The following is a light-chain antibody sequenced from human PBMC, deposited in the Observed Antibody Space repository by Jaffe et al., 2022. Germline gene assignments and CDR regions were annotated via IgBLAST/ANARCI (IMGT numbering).Light chain of an antibody. CDR1: NGDVGGYNL. J-gene: IGLJ1*01. V-gene: IGLV2-23*02. CDR3: CSYTNIAGFGSYV. Sequence: QSALTQPASVSGSPGQSITISCTGTNGDVGGYNLVSWYQQHPGKVPKLLIYEVTKRPSGVSFRFSGSKSGNTASLTISDIQAEDEADYYCCSYTNIAGFGSYVFGTGAKVTVL. CDR2: EVT.